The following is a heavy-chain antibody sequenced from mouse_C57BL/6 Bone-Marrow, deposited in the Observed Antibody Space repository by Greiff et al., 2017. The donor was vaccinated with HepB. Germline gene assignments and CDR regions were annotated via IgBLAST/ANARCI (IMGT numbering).Heavy chain of an antibody. D-gene: IGHD2-1*01. V-gene: IGHV1-80*01. CDR3: ARKGIYSDFDY. Sequence: QVQLQQSGAELVKPGASVKISCKASGYAFSSYWMNWVKQRPGKGLEWIGQIYPGDGDTNYNGKFKGKATLTADKSSSTAYMQLSSLTSEDSAVYFCARKGIYSDFDYWGQGTTLTVSS. CDR1: GYAFSSYW. J-gene: IGHJ2*01. CDR2: IYPGDGDT.